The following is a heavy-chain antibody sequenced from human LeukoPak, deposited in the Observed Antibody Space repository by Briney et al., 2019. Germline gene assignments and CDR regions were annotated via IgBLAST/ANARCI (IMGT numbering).Heavy chain of an antibody. D-gene: IGHD1-26*01. CDR3: AKPSGSGVDY. V-gene: IGHV3-30*02. Sequence: GGSLRLSSGPSGFILDIHDMHWVRQAPGKGVERVAFICSDGYDTYSTDSVKGRFTIPRDNPKNTLYLQMNSLRLEDMALCYCAKPSGSGVDYWGRGTRVTFSS. CDR2: ICSDGYDT. J-gene: IGHJ4*02. CDR1: GFILDIHD.